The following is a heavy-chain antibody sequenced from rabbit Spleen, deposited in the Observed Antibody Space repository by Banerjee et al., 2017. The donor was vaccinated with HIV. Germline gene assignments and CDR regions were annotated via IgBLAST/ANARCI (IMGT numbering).Heavy chain of an antibody. CDR1: EFSFSSSDY. V-gene: IGHV1S40*01. Sequence: QSLEESGGGLVQPEGSLALTCKASEFSFSSSDYMCWVRQAPGKGLEWIACIDTGSSSFTYFASWAKGRFTISKTSSTTVTLQMTSLTAADTATYFCARDTGSSFSSYGMDLWGPGTLVTVS. CDR2: IDTGSSSFT. CDR3: ARDTGSSFSSYGMDL. J-gene: IGHJ6*01. D-gene: IGHD8-1*01.